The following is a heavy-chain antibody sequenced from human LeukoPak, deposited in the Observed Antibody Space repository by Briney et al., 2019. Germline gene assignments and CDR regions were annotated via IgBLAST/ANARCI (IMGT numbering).Heavy chain of an antibody. CDR1: GFTFSDYF. V-gene: IGHV3-30*02. D-gene: IGHD3-16*01. CDR2: IRYDGNNK. J-gene: IGHJ4*02. Sequence: GGSLRLSCAASGFTFSDYFMGWIRQAPGKGLEWVAFIRYDGNNKYYADSVKGRFTISRDNSKSTLYLQMNSLRTEDTAVYYCAKDVHDYINYWGQGTLVTVSS. CDR3: AKDVHDYINY.